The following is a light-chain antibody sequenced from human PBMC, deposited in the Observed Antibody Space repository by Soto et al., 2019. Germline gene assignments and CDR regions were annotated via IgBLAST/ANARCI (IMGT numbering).Light chain of an antibody. CDR1: QNVRSDY. CDR2: GVS. J-gene: IGKJ4*01. Sequence: EMVLAQSPATQPVSPRDSATHTYRASQNVRSDYFAWYQQKPGQPPRVIIFGVSTRASATPDRFRGSGYGNYCTLTLSRLEADDFELYYCQQYGNHPLSFGGGTKVDIK. CDR3: QQYGNHPLS. V-gene: IGKV3-20*01.